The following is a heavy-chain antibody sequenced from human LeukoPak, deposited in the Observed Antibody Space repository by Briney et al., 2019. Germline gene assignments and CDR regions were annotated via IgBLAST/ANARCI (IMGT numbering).Heavy chain of an antibody. J-gene: IGHJ2*01. CDR2: IYSGGST. Sequence: SAGSLRLSCAASVFTVSSNYMSWVRHAPGKRLEWGSVIYSGGSTYYADSVKGRFTISRDNSKNTLYLQMNSLRAEDTAVYYCASSYGDYGGNWYFDLWGRGTLVTVSS. V-gene: IGHV3-66*01. CDR1: VFTVSSNY. D-gene: IGHD4-17*01. CDR3: ASSYGDYGGNWYFDL.